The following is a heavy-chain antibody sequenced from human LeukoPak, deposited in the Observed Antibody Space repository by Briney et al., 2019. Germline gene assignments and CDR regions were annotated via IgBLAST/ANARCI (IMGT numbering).Heavy chain of an antibody. CDR3: ARDAVHGSNVYIWFDL. V-gene: IGHV1-18*01. Sequence: ASVKVSCKASGGTFSSYAISWVRQAPGQGLEWMGWISAYNGNTNYAQKFQSRVTMTTDTSTSTAYMEVRSLRSDDTAVYYCARDAVHGSNVYIWFDLWGQGTLVTVSS. J-gene: IGHJ5*02. CDR1: GGTFSSYA. D-gene: IGHD1-26*01. CDR2: ISAYNGNT.